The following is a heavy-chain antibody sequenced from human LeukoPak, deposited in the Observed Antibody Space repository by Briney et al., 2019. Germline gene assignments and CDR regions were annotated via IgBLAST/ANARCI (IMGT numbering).Heavy chain of an antibody. CDR1: GFTLSNFA. V-gene: IGHV3-13*01. J-gene: IGHJ4*02. Sequence: GGSLRLSCAASGFTLSNFAMYWVRQATGKGLEWVSAIGTAGDTFYPGSVKGRFTISRENAKNSLYLQMNNLRAEDTAVYYCARQMTPHGNFDYWGQGTLVTVSS. CDR3: ARQMTPHGNFDY. CDR2: IGTAGDT. D-gene: IGHD1-26*01.